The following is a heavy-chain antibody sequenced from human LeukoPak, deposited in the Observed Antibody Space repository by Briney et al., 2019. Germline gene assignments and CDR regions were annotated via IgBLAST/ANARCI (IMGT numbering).Heavy chain of an antibody. D-gene: IGHD3-10*01. V-gene: IGHV3-23*01. CDR1: GFTFSSYA. CDR2: ISGSGGST. Sequence: PGGSLRLSCAASGFTFSSYAMTGVRQAPGKGLEWVSAISGSGGSTYYADSVKGRFTISRDNSKNTLYLQMNSLRAEDTAVYYCAKDLASRSYYYGSGSYSRIHYYYYGMDVWGQGTTVTVSS. CDR3: AKDLASRSYYYGSGSYSRIHYYYYGMDV. J-gene: IGHJ6*02.